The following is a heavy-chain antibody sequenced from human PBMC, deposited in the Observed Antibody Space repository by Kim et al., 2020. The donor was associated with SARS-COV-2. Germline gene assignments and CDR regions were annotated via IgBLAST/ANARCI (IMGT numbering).Heavy chain of an antibody. Sequence: SETLSLTCAVYGGSFSGYYWSWIRQPPGKGLEWIGEINHSGSTNYNPSLKSRVTISVDTSKNQFSLKLSSVTAADTAVYYCASVVAGRGDYYGMDVWGQGTTVTVSS. CDR3: ASVVAGRGDYYGMDV. V-gene: IGHV4-34*01. CDR2: INHSGST. CDR1: GGSFSGYY. D-gene: IGHD5-12*01. J-gene: IGHJ6*02.